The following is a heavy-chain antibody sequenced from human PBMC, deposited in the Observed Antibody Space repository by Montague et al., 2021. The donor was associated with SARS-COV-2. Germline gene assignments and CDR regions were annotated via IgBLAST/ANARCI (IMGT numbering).Heavy chain of an antibody. D-gene: IGHD3-10*01. J-gene: IGHJ3*02. CDR1: GGSINTYY. V-gene: IGHV4-59*08. CDR3: ARVTTKRTRYGSGSYRGFDSFDI. Sequence: SETLSLTCTVSGGSINTYYWSWIRQPPGKGLEWIGYTYYSGSTNYNSSLKSRVTISVDTSKNQFSLKLSSVTAADTAVYYCARVTTKRTRYGSGSYRGFDSFDIWGQGTMVTVSS. CDR2: TYYSGST.